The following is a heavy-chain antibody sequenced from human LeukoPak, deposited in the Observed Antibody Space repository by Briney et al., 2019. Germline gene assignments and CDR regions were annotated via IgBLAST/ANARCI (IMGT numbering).Heavy chain of an antibody. V-gene: IGHV3-23*01. Sequence: GGSLRLSCAASGFTVSSNYMSWVRQAPGKGLEWVSAISGSGGSTYYADSVKGRFTISRDNAKNTLYLQMNSLRADDTAVYHCTRDLVGATSDFWGQGTLVTVSS. CDR1: GFTVSSNY. CDR3: TRDLVGATSDF. D-gene: IGHD1-26*01. J-gene: IGHJ4*02. CDR2: ISGSGGST.